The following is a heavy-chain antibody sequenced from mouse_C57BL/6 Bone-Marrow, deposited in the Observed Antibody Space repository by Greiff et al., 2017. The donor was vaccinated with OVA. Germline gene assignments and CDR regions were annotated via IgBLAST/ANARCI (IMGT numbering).Heavy chain of an antibody. CDR3: ARECYGSTYFDY. J-gene: IGHJ2*01. CDR2: ISYDGSN. D-gene: IGHD1-1*01. CDR1: GYSITSGYY. Sequence: EVKLMESGPGLVKPSQSLSLTCSVTGYSITSGYYWNWIRQFPGNKLEWMGYISYDGSNNYNPSLNNRISITRDTSKNQFFLKLNSVTTEDTATYYCARECYGSTYFDYWGQGTTLTVAS. V-gene: IGHV3-6*01.